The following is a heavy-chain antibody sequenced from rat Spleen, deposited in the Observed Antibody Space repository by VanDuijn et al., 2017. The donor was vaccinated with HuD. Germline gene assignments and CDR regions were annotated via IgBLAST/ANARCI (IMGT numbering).Heavy chain of an antibody. CDR3: ARHSYAPIYVMDA. V-gene: IGHV5-22*01. CDR1: GFTFSNYG. D-gene: IGHD1-12*01. Sequence: EVQLMESGGGLVQPGRSLKLSCAASGFTFSNYGMAWVRQAPKKGLEWVASISYEGSGTYHGDSVKGRFTISRDNAKSTLYLQMNSLRSEDTATYYCARHSYAPIYVMDAWGQGASVTVSS. CDR2: ISYEGSGT. J-gene: IGHJ4*01.